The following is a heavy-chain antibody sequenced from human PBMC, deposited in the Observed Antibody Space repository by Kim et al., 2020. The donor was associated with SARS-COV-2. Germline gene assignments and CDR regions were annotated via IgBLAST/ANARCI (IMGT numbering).Heavy chain of an antibody. CDR3: AKWENVLRYFDWLDY. CDR2: ISGSGGST. Sequence: GGSLRLSCAASGFTFSSYAMSWVRQAPGKGLEWVSAISGSGGSTYYADSVKGRFTISRDNSKNTLYLQMNSLRAEDTAVYYCAKWENVLRYFDWLDYWGQGTLVTVSS. D-gene: IGHD3-9*01. CDR1: GFTFSSYA. V-gene: IGHV3-23*01. J-gene: IGHJ4*02.